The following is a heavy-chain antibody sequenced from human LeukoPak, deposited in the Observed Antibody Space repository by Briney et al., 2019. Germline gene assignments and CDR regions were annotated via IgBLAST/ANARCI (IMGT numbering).Heavy chain of an antibody. CDR1: GYTFTSYG. CDR2: ISAYNGNT. D-gene: IGHD4-11*01. V-gene: IGHV1-18*01. J-gene: IGHJ6*03. Sequence: ASVEVSCKASGYTFTSYGISWVRQAPGQGLEWMGWISAYNGNTNYAQKLQGRVTMTTDTSTSTAYMELRSLRSDDTAVYYCARVKHDYSNWGDYYYYYMDVWGKGTTVTVSS. CDR3: ARVKHDYSNWGDYYYYYMDV.